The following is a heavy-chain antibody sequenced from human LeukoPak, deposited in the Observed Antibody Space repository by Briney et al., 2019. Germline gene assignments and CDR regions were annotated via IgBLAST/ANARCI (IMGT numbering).Heavy chain of an antibody. CDR3: ARVSPGRGYSYGPGSFFDY. CDR1: GGSISSYY. Sequence: SETLSLTCTVSGGSISSYYWSWIRQPPGKGLEWIGYIYYGGSTNYNPSLKSRVTISVDTSKNQFSLKLSSVTAADTAVYYCARVSPGRGYSYGPGSFFDYWGQGTLVTVSS. CDR2: IYYGGST. D-gene: IGHD5-18*01. V-gene: IGHV4-59*12. J-gene: IGHJ4*02.